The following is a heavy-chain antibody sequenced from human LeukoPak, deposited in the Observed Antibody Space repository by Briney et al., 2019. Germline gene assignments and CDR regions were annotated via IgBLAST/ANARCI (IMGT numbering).Heavy chain of an antibody. J-gene: IGHJ6*04. D-gene: IGHD3-10*02. V-gene: IGHV3-48*03. Sequence: GGSLRLSCAASGFTFSSYEMNWVRQAPGKGLEWVSYISSSGSTIYYADSGKGRFTISSANAKESLYMQMNSPTAADMAVYYCAELGITMIGGVWGKGTTVTISS. CDR3: AELGITMIGGV. CDR2: ISSSGSTI. CDR1: GFTFSSYE.